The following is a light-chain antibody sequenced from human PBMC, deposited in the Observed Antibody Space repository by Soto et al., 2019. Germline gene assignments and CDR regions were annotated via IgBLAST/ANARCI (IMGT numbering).Light chain of an antibody. CDR3: ASWDASVSGWV. J-gene: IGLJ3*02. CDR2: RNN. Sequence: QSVLSQPPSASGTPGQRVTISCSGSSPNIGSKYVYWYQQLPGTAPKLLIYRNNERPSGVPDRFSGSKSGTSASLAIGDLRSEDEADYYCASWDASVSGWVFGGGTKLTFL. CDR1: SPNIGSKY. V-gene: IGLV1-47*01.